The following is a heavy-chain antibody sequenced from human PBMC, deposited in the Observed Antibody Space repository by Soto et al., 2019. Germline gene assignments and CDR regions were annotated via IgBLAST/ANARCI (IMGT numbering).Heavy chain of an antibody. J-gene: IGHJ5*02. Sequence: EVQLVESGGGLVQPGGSLRLSCAASGFTFSIYWMTWVRQAPGKGLEWVANIKQDGSEKYYVDSVKGRFTISRDNVKNSLYLQMNSLRAEDTAVYYCAREIAARPVAWFDPWGQGTLVTVSS. CDR2: IKQDGSEK. D-gene: IGHD6-6*01. CDR3: AREIAARPVAWFDP. V-gene: IGHV3-7*01. CDR1: GFTFSIYW.